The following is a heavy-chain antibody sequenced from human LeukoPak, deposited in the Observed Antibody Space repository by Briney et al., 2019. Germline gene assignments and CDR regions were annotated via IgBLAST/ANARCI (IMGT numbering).Heavy chain of an antibody. J-gene: IGHJ5*02. CDR2: ISYDGSNK. D-gene: IGHD6-13*01. Sequence: PGGSLRLSCAASGFTFSSYAMHWVRQAPGKGLEWVAVISYDGSNKYYADSVKGRFTISRDNSKNTLYLQMNSLRAEDTAVYYCARTAQLVLGFDPWGQGTLVTVSS. CDR3: ARTAQLVLGFDP. V-gene: IGHV3-30-3*01. CDR1: GFTFSSYA.